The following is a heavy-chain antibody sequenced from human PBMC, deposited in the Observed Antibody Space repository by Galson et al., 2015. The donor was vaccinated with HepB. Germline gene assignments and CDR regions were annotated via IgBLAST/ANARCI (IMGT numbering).Heavy chain of an antibody. CDR3: ARFREGGGWLDY. D-gene: IGHD6-19*01. V-gene: IGHV4-4*02. Sequence: ETLSLTCAVSGDPISSSDWWSWVRQPPGKGLEWIGEIHHSGTNNYNPSLKSRVTISVDKSKNQFSLKLSSVTAADTAVYYCARFREGGGWLDYWGQGKLVTVSS. J-gene: IGHJ4*02. CDR2: IHHSGTN. CDR1: GDPISSSDW.